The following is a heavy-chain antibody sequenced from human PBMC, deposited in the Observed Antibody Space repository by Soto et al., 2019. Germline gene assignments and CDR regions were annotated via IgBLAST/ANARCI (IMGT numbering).Heavy chain of an antibody. CDR1: GYTLTELS. CDR2: FDPEDGET. Sequence: ASVKVSCKVSGYTLTELSMHWVRQAPGKGLEWMGGFDPEDGETIYAQKFQGRVTMTEDTSTDTAYMELSSLRSEDTAVYYCATAHCSGGSCYPFDYWGQGTLVTVSS. CDR3: ATAHCSGGSCYPFDY. V-gene: IGHV1-24*01. D-gene: IGHD2-15*01. J-gene: IGHJ4*02.